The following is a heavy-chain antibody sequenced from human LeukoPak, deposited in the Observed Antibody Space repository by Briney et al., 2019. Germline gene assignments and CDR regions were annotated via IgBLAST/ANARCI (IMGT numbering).Heavy chain of an antibody. V-gene: IGHV4-59*01. CDR3: ASVRDKGHAFDI. Sequence: SETLSLTCTVSGGSISSYYWSWIRQPPGKGLEWIGYIYYSGSTNYNPSLKSRVTISVDTSKNQFSLKLSSVTAADTAVYYCASVRDKGHAFDIWGQGTMVTVSS. D-gene: IGHD2-21*02. J-gene: IGHJ3*02. CDR2: IYYSGST. CDR1: GGSISSYY.